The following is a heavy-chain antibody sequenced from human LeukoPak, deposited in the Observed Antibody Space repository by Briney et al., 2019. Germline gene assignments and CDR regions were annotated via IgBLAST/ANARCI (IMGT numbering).Heavy chain of an antibody. CDR2: IYYSGNT. CDR3: ARCYYGSGSYYSPYFDY. CDR1: GGSISSYY. V-gene: IGHV4-59*01. Sequence: PSETLSLTSTVSGGSISSYYWSWIRLPPGKGLEWIGYIYYSGNTNYNPSLKSRVTISVDTSKNQFSLKLSSVTTADTAVYYCARCYYGSGSYYSPYFDYWGQGILVTVSS. D-gene: IGHD3-10*01. J-gene: IGHJ4*02.